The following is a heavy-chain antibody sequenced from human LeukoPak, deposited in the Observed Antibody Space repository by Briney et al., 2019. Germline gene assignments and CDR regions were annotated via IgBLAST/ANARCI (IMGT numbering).Heavy chain of an antibody. CDR3: TTDDLTAYSYGYPWFDN. CDR1: GFTFSKAW. V-gene: IGHV3-15*01. D-gene: IGHD5-18*01. Sequence: PGGSLRLSCAASGFTFSKAWMSWVRQPPGKGPEWVGRIKTRTEGETTDYAAPVKGRFTISRDDSKNTLYLQMNSLKTEDTAVYYSTTDDLTAYSYGYPWFDNWGQGTLVTVSS. CDR2: IKTRTEGETT. J-gene: IGHJ4*02.